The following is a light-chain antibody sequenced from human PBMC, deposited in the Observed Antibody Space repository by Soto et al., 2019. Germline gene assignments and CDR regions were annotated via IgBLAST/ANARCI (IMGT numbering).Light chain of an antibody. J-gene: IGKJ1*01. CDR1: QSITRL. Sequence: DVHLTQSPSTLSAVVGDRVTIACRASQSITRLLAWYQQKPGKAPKLLISTASRLQRGVPSRFSGNGSEPELSFTISSLSHDDFATYSCQQHHSYWTFGQGTKVDI. CDR2: TAS. V-gene: IGKV1-5*03. CDR3: QQHHSYWT.